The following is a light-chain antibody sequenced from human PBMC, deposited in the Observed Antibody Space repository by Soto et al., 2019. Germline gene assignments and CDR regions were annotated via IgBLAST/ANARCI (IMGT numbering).Light chain of an antibody. J-gene: IGKJ2*01. CDR1: QTVASN. Sequence: EIVRTQSPAILSVSPGERATLSCRASQTVASNLAWYQQKPGQAPRLLIHGASTRATGVSARFSGSGSGTEFTLTISSLQSEDFAVYYCQQYHNWPPQYTFGQGTKLQIK. CDR2: GAS. CDR3: QQYHNWPPQYT. V-gene: IGKV3-15*01.